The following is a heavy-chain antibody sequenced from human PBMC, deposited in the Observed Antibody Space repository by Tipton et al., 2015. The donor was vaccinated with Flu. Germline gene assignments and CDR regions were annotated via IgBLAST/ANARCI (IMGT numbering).Heavy chain of an antibody. CDR2: ISYDGSNK. J-gene: IGHJ4*02. CDR1: GFTFSSYA. Sequence: SLRLSCAASGFTFSSYAMHWVRQAPGKGLEWVAVISYDGSNKYYADSVKGRFTISRDNSKNTLYLQMNSLRAEDTAVYYCAREREGLYCSSASCSHFDYWGQGTLVTVSS. CDR3: AREREGLYCSSASCSHFDY. V-gene: IGHV3-30-3*01. D-gene: IGHD2-2*01.